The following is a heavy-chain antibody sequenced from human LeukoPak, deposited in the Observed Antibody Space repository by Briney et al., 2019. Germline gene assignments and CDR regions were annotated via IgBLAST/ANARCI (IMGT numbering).Heavy chain of an antibody. CDR3: AKRGNAISFFDP. CDR2: LSGSGDIT. Sequence: GGSLRLSCAASGFTFSNYGMYWVRQAPGKGPEWVSGLSGSGDITYYTDSVKGRFTISRDNSKNTLYLEMNNLRAEDTALYYCAKRGNAISFFDPWGQGTLVTVSS. CDR1: GFTFSNYG. D-gene: IGHD2/OR15-2a*01. J-gene: IGHJ5*02. V-gene: IGHV3-23*01.